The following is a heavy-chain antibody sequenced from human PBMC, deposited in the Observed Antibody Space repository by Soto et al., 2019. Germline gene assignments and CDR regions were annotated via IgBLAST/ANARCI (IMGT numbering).Heavy chain of an antibody. Sequence: PSETLSLTCTVSGCSISGNYWSWIRQPPGRGLEWIGYIYYSGSTYVSPSLKSRVTMSVDTSENQFFLKLRSVTAADTAVYYCARTPIGYCSGGTCSNWFDPWGQGTLVTVSS. CDR1: GCSISGNY. D-gene: IGHD2-15*01. J-gene: IGHJ5*02. CDR3: ARTPIGYCSGGTCSNWFDP. V-gene: IGHV4-59*08. CDR2: IYYSGST.